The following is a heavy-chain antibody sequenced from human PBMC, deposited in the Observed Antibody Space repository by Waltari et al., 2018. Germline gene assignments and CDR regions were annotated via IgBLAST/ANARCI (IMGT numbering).Heavy chain of an antibody. CDR3: ARVLYRGDYAYYFDY. CDR2: INAGNGNT. Sequence: QVQLVQSGAEVKKPGASVKVSCKASGYTFTSYAMHWVRQAPGQRLEWMGWINAGNGNTKYSQKFQGRVTITRDTSASTAYMELSSLRSEDTAVYYCARVLYRGDYAYYFDYWGQGTLVTVSS. J-gene: IGHJ4*02. V-gene: IGHV1-3*01. CDR1: GYTFTSYA. D-gene: IGHD4-17*01.